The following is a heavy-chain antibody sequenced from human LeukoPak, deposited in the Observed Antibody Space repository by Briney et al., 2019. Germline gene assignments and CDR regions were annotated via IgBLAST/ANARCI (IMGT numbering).Heavy chain of an antibody. D-gene: IGHD3-22*01. J-gene: IGHJ3*01. CDR2: INSDWIGS. Sequence: GGSLRLSCAASGFTFRTYWMHWVRQSPGKGLVWVSRINSDWIGSSYADSVKGRFTISRDNAKNTLYLQMNSLTAEHTAVYYCSRDDLPWDSSGFDVWGQGRMVTVSS. CDR1: GFTFRTYW. CDR3: SRDDLPWDSSGFDV. V-gene: IGHV3-74*01.